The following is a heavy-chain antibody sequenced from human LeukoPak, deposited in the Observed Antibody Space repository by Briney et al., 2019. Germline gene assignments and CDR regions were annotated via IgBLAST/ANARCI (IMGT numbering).Heavy chain of an antibody. CDR2: INHIGNVN. J-gene: IGHJ1*01. Sequence: GGSLRLSCAASGFTFSSYWMNWARQAPGKGLEWVASINHIGNVNYYVDSVKGRFTISRDNSKNTLYLQMNSLRAEDTAVYYCAKAGGGTTRKGHFQHWGQGTLVTVSS. V-gene: IGHV3-7*01. CDR1: GFTFSSYW. CDR3: AKAGGGTTRKGHFQH. D-gene: IGHD1-1*01.